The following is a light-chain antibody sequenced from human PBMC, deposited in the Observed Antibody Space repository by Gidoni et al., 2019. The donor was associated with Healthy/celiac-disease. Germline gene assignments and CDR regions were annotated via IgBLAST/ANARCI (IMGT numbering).Light chain of an antibody. J-gene: IGKJ4*01. V-gene: IGKV3-11*01. CDR1: QSVSSY. CDR2: DAS. CDR3: QQRSNWHSLT. Sequence: EIVLTQSPATLSLSPGERATLSCRASQSVSSYLAWYQQKPGQAPRLRIYDASNRATGIPARFRVSGSGTDFTLTISSREPEDFAVYDCQQRSNWHSLTFGGGTKVEIK.